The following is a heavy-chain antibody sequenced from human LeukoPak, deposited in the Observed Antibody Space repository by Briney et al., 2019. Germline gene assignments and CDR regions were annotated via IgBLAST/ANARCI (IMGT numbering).Heavy chain of an antibody. CDR3: ARGGLTVTTPIDY. CDR2: INRDASNT. CDR1: GFTFSSYW. J-gene: IGHJ4*02. Sequence: PGGSLRLSCAASGFTFSSYWMHWVRQAPGKGLAWVSRINRDASNTNYADSVKGRFTISRDNAKNTLYLQMNSLRTEDTAVYYCARGGLTVTTPIDYWGQGTLVTVSS. V-gene: IGHV3-74*01. D-gene: IGHD4-11*01.